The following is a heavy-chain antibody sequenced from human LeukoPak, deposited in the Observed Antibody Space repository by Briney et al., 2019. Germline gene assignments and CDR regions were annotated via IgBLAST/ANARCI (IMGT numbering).Heavy chain of an antibody. D-gene: IGHD3-22*01. Sequence: SETLSLTCTVSGGSISNYYWSLIRQPPGKGLEWFGYIYYTGSTNYNPSLKSRVTISVDTSKNQFSLKLSSVTAADTAVYYCAGGGDSGGYYYPMFDYWGQGTLVTVSS. CDR3: AGGGDSGGYYYPMFDY. V-gene: IGHV4-59*01. CDR1: GGSISNYY. J-gene: IGHJ4*02. CDR2: IYYTGST.